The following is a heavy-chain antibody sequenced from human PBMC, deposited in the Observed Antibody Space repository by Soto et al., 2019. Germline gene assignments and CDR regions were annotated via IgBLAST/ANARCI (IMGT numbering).Heavy chain of an antibody. Sequence: SGGSLRLSCAASGFTFSSYDMHWVRQATGKGLEWVSAIGTAGDTYYPGSVKGRFTISRENAKNSLYLQMNSLRAGDTAVYYCARVKYYGSGVGNYYYYYYMDVWGKGTTVTVSS. V-gene: IGHV3-13*01. CDR1: GFTFSSYD. J-gene: IGHJ6*03. CDR3: ARVKYYGSGVGNYYYYYYMDV. CDR2: IGTAGDT. D-gene: IGHD3-10*01.